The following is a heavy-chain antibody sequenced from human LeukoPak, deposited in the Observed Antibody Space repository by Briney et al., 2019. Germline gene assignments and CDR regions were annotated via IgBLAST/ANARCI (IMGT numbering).Heavy chain of an antibody. V-gene: IGHV3-11*01. D-gene: IGHD6-13*01. CDR2: ISRSGSSL. Sequence: PGGSLRLSCVASGFTFSDYYMTWLRQAPGKGLEYVSHISRSGSSLYYGDSVRGRFTISRDNAKNSLYLQMNSLRVEDTAVYYCAKDRPLYSSSWYLSYYYYGMDVWGQGTTVTVSS. CDR3: AKDRPLYSSSWYLSYYYYGMDV. J-gene: IGHJ6*02. CDR1: GFTFSDYY.